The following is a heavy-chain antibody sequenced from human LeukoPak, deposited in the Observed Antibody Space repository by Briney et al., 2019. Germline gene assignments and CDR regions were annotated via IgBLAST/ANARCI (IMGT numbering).Heavy chain of an antibody. CDR2: IVHFGRT. J-gene: IGHJ5*02. Sequence: SETLSLTCAVYGGSFSGYYWSWLRQAPGKGLEWIGEIVHFGRTNYNPSLKSRVALSVDTSKNQFSLKLSSVTAADTAVYYCARGGYDILTGYYIGWFDPWGQGTLVTVSS. D-gene: IGHD3-9*01. V-gene: IGHV4-34*01. CDR1: GGSFSGYY. CDR3: ARGGYDILTGYYIGWFDP.